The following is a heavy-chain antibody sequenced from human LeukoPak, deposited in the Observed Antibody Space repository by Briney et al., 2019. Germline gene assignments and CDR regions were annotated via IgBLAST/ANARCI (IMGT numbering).Heavy chain of an antibody. J-gene: IGHJ5*02. CDR1: GYTFTGYY. CDR2: INPNSGGT. V-gene: IGHV1-2*02. D-gene: IGHD2-15*01. CDR3: ARAGAVVDNWFDP. Sequence: GASVKVSCKASGYTFTGYYMHWVRQAPGQGLEWMGWINPNSGGTNYAQKFQGRVTMTTDTSTTTAYMELRSLRFDDMAVYYCARAGAVVDNWFDPWGQGTLVTVSS.